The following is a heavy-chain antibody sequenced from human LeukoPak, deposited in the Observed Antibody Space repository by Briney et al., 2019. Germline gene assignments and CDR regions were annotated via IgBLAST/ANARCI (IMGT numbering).Heavy chain of an antibody. Sequence: GGSLRLSCAASGFAVSSNYLSWVRQSPGKGLEWVSFIYSGGTTYYADSVKGRFTISRDNSKNTMFLEMNSLRGEDTAIYYCARVIEGRHFGYWGQGTLVTVSS. D-gene: IGHD2/OR15-2a*01. J-gene: IGHJ4*02. CDR3: ARVIEGRHFGY. CDR1: GFAVSSNY. V-gene: IGHV3-66*01. CDR2: IYSGGTT.